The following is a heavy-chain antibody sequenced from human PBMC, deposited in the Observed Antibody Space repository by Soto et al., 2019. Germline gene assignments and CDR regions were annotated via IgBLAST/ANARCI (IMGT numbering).Heavy chain of an antibody. CDR3: AKDKGGDDSHFDS. V-gene: IGHV1-69*06. CDR1: GGTFSNYA. D-gene: IGHD2-21*01. J-gene: IGHJ4*02. CDR2: IIPFFGTP. Sequence: KLVQSGAEVKKPGSSVKVSCKTSGGTFSNYAISWVRQAPGQGLEWMGGIIPFFGTPNYAQNFQGRVTITADKSTSTAYMELSSLRHDDTAVYYCAKDKGGDDSHFDSWGQGTMVTVSS.